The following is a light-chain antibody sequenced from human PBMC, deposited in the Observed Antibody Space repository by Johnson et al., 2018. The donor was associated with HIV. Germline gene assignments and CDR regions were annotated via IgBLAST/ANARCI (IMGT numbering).Light chain of an antibody. V-gene: IGLV1-51*01. CDR2: DTI. CDR3: GTWDSSLNAYV. J-gene: IGLJ1*01. CDR1: SSNIGNNY. Sequence: QSVLTQPPSVSAAPGQKVTISCSGSSSNIGNNYVSWYQQLPGTAPKLLIYDTIKRHSGIPDRFSGSKSGTSATLGVTGLQPGDEADYYCGTWDSSLNAYVVGAATKVAVL.